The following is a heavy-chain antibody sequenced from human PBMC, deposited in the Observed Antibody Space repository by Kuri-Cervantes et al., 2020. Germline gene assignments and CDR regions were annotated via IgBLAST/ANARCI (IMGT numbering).Heavy chain of an antibody. V-gene: IGHV3-9*01. CDR3: ARDPSSGWYFDL. CDR2: MSWNSGSV. CDR1: GFGFDDYA. D-gene: IGHD6-19*01. J-gene: IGHJ2*01. Sequence: GGSLRLSCAASGFGFDDYAMHWVRQAPGKGLEWVSGMSWNSGSVGYADSVKGRFTISRDNAKNSLYLHMNSLRAEDTALYYCARDPSSGWYFDLWGRGTLVTVSS.